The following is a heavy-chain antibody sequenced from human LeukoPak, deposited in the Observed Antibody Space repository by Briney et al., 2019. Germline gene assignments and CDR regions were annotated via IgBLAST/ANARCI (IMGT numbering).Heavy chain of an antibody. V-gene: IGHV3-23*01. D-gene: IGHD5-12*01. CDR3: AKEADSGYDPYFDY. J-gene: IGHJ4*02. Sequence: GGSLRLSCVASGFTVSSNYMSWVRQAPGKGLEWVSAISGSGGSTYYADSVKGRFTISRDNSKNTLYLQMNSLRAEDTAVYYCAKEADSGYDPYFDYWGQGTLVTVSS. CDR1: GFTVSSNY. CDR2: ISGSGGST.